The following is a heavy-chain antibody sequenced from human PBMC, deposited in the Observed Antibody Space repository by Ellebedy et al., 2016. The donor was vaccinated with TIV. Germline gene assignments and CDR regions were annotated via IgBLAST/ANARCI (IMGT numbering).Heavy chain of an antibody. J-gene: IGHJ5*02. Sequence: GESLKISCAASGFTFSSYRMNWVRQAPGKGLEWVSSISSSGSYIYYADSVKGRFTISRDNAKNSLYLQINSLRADDTDVYYCARDQGHCSGGSCYSAWFDPWGQGTLVTVSS. D-gene: IGHD2-15*01. CDR2: ISSSGSYI. CDR3: ARDQGHCSGGSCYSAWFDP. CDR1: GFTFSSYR. V-gene: IGHV3-21*01.